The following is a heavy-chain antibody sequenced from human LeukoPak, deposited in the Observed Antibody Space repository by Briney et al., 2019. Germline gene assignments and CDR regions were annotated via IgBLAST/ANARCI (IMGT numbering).Heavy chain of an antibody. CDR3: AREATVVTPGEDY. CDR1: GGSISSGSYY. V-gene: IGHV4-61*02. CDR2: IYTSGST. Sequence: SETLSLTCTVSGGSISSGSYYWSWIRQPAGKGLEWIGRIYTSGSTNYNPSLKSRVTISVNTSKNQFSLKLSSVTAADTAVYYCAREATVVTPGEDYWGQGTLVTVSS. D-gene: IGHD4-23*01. J-gene: IGHJ4*02.